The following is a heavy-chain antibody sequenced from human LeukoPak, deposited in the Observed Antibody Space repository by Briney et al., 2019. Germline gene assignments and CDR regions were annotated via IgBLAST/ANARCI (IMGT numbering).Heavy chain of an antibody. CDR3: ASGPYGSGIYGLDV. CDR2: INHSGST. Sequence: SETLSLTCAVYGGSFSGYYWSWIRQPPGKGLEWIGEINHSGSTNYNPSLKSRVTISVDTSKNQFSLKLSSVTAADTAVYYCASGPYGSGIYGLDVWGQGTTVTVSS. CDR1: GGSFSGYY. D-gene: IGHD3-10*01. J-gene: IGHJ6*02. V-gene: IGHV4-34*01.